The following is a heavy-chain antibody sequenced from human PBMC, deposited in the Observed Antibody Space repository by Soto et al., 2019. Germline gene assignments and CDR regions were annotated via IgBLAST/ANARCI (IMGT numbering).Heavy chain of an antibody. J-gene: IGHJ6*02. CDR3: AKCEGSQNGKKGRENTYYGMDV. D-gene: IGHD3-10*01. CDR2: IIPIFGTA. CDR1: GGTFSSYT. V-gene: IGHV1-69*13. Sequence: GASVKVSCKASGGTFSSYTISWVRQAPGQGLEWMGRIIPIFGTANYAQKFQGRVTITADESTSTAYMELSSLRSEDTAVYYCAKCEGSQNGKKGRENTYYGMDVWGQGTTVTVSS.